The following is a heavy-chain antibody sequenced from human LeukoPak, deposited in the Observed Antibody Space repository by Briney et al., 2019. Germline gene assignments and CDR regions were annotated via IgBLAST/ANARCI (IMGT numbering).Heavy chain of an antibody. V-gene: IGHV3-49*04. CDR1: GFGFSDYA. CDR2: IRGKAYGETT. D-gene: IGHD2-15*01. Sequence: PWGSLRLSCSVSGFGFSDYAMNWVRQAPGKGLEWVAFIRGKAYGETTDYAASVKGRFSISRDEFDTIAYLQMNSLKTEDTAVYYCTPESRGYCSGGSCRGYWGQGTLVTVSS. CDR3: TPESRGYCSGGSCRGY. J-gene: IGHJ4*02.